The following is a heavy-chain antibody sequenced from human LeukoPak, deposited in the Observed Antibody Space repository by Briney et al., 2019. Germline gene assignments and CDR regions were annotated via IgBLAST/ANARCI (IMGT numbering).Heavy chain of an antibody. CDR2: INPNSGGT. V-gene: IGHV1-2*02. Sequence: ASVKVSCKASGYTFTGYYMHWVRQTPGQGLEWMGWINPNSGGTNYAQKFQGRVTMTRDTSISTAYMELSRLRSDDTAVYYCARGRRFGELLCAFDIWGQGTMVTVSS. CDR3: ARGRRFGELLCAFDI. CDR1: GYTFTGYY. J-gene: IGHJ3*02. D-gene: IGHD3-10*01.